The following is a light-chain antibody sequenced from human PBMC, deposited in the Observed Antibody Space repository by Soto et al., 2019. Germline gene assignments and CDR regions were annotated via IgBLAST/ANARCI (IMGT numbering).Light chain of an antibody. CDR3: QQYNNWPPYT. V-gene: IGKV3-15*01. J-gene: IGKJ2*01. Sequence: EFVMTQSPATLSASPGERVILSCRASQNIGSNLAWYQQRPGQAPGLLMYGASTRATETPARFSGSGSATDFTLTISSLQSEDFAVYYCQQYNNWPPYTFGQGTKVDI. CDR1: QNIGSN. CDR2: GAS.